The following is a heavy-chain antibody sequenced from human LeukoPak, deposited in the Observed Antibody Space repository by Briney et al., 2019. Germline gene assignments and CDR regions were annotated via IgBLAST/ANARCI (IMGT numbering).Heavy chain of an antibody. V-gene: IGHV3-23*01. CDR2: ISGYGGTT. CDR1: GFTFSSYG. CDR3: AKDQGYGDYIHDALDI. J-gene: IGHJ3*02. Sequence: SGGSLRLSCVGSGFTFSSYGMTWVRQAPGKGLEWVSSISGYGGTTYYADSVKGRFIISRDNSKNTQYLQMNSLRAEDTALYYCAKDQGYGDYIHDALDIWGQGIIVIVSS. D-gene: IGHD5-12*01.